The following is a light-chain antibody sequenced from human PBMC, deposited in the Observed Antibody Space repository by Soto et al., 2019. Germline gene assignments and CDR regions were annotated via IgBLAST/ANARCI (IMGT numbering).Light chain of an antibody. CDR2: GAS. J-gene: IGKJ2*01. CDR3: HQYGSSPPVT. V-gene: IGKV3-20*01. CDR1: QSVSSSF. Sequence: EIGWTQSPGTLSLSPGERATLSCRASQSVSSSFLAWYQQEAGQAPRLLIYGASSRATGIPDRFSGSGSGTDFTLTISRLEPEDFAVYYYHQYGSSPPVTFAQGTKLEIK.